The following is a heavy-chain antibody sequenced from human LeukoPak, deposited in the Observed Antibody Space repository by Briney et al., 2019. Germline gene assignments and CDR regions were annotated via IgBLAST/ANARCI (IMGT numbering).Heavy chain of an antibody. CDR1: GGSFSGYY. Sequence: SETLSLTCAVYGGSFSGYYWSWIRQPPGKGLEWIGEINHSGSTNYNPSLKSRVTISVDTSKNQFSLKLSSVTVADTAVYYCARGRTVTTRRWFDPWGQGTLVTVSS. CDR3: ARGRTVTTRRWFDP. CDR2: INHSGST. V-gene: IGHV4-34*01. D-gene: IGHD4-17*01. J-gene: IGHJ5*02.